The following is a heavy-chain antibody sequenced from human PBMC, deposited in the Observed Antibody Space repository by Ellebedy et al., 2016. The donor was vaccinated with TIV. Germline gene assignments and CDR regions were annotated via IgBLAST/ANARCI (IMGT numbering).Heavy chain of an antibody. CDR2: INPSGGST. Sequence: ASVKVSXXASGYTFTSYYMHWVRQAPGQGLEWMGIINPSGGSTSYAQKFQGRVTMTRDTSTSTVYMELSSLRSEDTAVYYCARSLPSLQYSYGFPSNWFNPWGQGTLVTVSS. CDR3: ARSLPSLQYSYGFPSNWFNP. CDR1: GYTFTSYY. D-gene: IGHD5-18*01. V-gene: IGHV1-46*01. J-gene: IGHJ5*02.